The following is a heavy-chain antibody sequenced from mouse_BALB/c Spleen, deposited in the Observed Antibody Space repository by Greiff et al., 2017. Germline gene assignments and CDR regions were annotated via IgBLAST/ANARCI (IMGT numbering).Heavy chain of an antibody. D-gene: IGHD2-12*01. CDR2: ILPGSGST. V-gene: IGHV1-9*01. CDR3: ATDYSYEAWFAY. J-gene: IGHJ3*01. CDR1: GYTFSSYW. Sequence: QVQLQQSGAELMKPGASVKISCKATGYTFSSYWIEWVKQRPGHGLEWIGEILPGSGSTNYNEKFKGKATFTADTSSNTAYMQLSSLTSEDSAVYNCATDYSYEAWFAYGGKGTLVTVSA.